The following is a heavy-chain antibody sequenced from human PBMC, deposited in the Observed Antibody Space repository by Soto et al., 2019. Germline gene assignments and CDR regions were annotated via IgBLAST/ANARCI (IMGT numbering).Heavy chain of an antibody. D-gene: IGHD3-10*01. Sequence: VQLVESGGGVVQPGTSLRLSCAASGFRYNSYAMHWVRQAPGKGLEWVAVISYDGGDKYNADSVKGRFTISRDNSKNTLFLEMNSLRAEDTAVYYCVRGDGTMIRGAGEWGQGTLVTVSS. CDR2: ISYDGGDK. J-gene: IGHJ1*01. CDR1: GFRYNSYA. CDR3: VRGDGTMIRGAGE. V-gene: IGHV3-30-3*01.